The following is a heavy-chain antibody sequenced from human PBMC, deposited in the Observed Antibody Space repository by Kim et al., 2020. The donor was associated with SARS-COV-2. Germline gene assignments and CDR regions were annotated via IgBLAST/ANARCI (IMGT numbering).Heavy chain of an antibody. J-gene: IGHJ3*02. D-gene: IGHD3-10*01. CDR3: ARGSHYGSGSYYPAWAFDI. V-gene: IGHV3-13*01. Sequence: GGSLRLSCAASGFTFSSYDMHWVRQATGKGLEWVSAIGTAGDTYYPGSVKGRFTISRENAKNSLYLQMNSLRAGDTAVYYCARGSHYGSGSYYPAWAFDIWGQGTMVTVSS. CDR2: IGTAGDT. CDR1: GFTFSSYD.